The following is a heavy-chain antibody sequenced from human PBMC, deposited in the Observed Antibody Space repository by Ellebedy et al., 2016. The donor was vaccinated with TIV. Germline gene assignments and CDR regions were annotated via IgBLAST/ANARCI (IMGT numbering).Heavy chain of an antibody. D-gene: IGHD2-21*02. Sequence: GGSLRLXXAASGFTFSNCWMHWVRQSPGTGLEWVADIKQDGSEKYYVDSVKGRFTISRDNAKNSLYLQMNSLRAEDTAVYYCARALGGGDCYWGQGTLVTVSS. CDR2: IKQDGSEK. J-gene: IGHJ4*02. CDR1: GFTFSNCW. V-gene: IGHV3-7*01. CDR3: ARALGGGDCY.